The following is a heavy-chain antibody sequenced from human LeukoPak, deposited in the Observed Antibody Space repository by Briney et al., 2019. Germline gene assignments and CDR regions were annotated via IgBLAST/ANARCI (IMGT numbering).Heavy chain of an antibody. D-gene: IGHD4-17*01. CDR1: GYTFTSYA. CDR2: INAGNGNT. V-gene: IGHV1-3*01. Sequence: GASVKVSCKASGYTFTSYAMHWVRQAPGQRLEWMGWINAGNGNTKYSQKFQGRVTITRDISASTAYMELSSLRSEDTAVYYCARRYGWGYGDYEADAFDIWGQGTMVTVSS. J-gene: IGHJ3*02. CDR3: ARRYGWGYGDYEADAFDI.